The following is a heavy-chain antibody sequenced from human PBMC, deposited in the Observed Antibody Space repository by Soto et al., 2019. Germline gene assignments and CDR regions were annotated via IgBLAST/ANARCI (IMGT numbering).Heavy chain of an antibody. D-gene: IGHD7-27*01. CDR1: GFTFSNAW. CDR2: IKSKTDGGTT. V-gene: IGHV3-15*01. CDR3: TTARLGLEPPDEYFDL. Sequence: GGSLRLSCAASGFTFSNAWMSWVRQAPGKGLEWVGRIKSKTDGGTTDYAAPVKGRFTISRDDSKNTLYLQMNSLKTEDTAVYYCTTARLGLEPPDEYFDLWGRGTLVTVSS. J-gene: IGHJ2*01.